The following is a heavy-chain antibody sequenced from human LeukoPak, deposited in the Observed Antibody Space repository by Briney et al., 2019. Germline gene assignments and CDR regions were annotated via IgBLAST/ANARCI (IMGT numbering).Heavy chain of an antibody. Sequence: SVKVSCKASGGTFSSYAISWVRQAPGQGLEWMGRIIPILGIANYAQKFQGRVTITADKSTSTAYMELSSLRSEDTAVYYCARDPLGIVVVPAANGGYYYYGVDVWGQGTTVTVSS. CDR3: ARDPLGIVVVPAANGGYYYYGVDV. D-gene: IGHD2-2*01. V-gene: IGHV1-69*04. CDR2: IIPILGIA. J-gene: IGHJ6*02. CDR1: GGTFSSYA.